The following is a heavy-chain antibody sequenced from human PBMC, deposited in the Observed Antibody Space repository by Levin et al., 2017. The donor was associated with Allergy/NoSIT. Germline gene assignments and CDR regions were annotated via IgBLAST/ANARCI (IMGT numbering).Heavy chain of an antibody. Sequence: SETLSLTCSVSGGSISSSSYYWAWVRQSPGKGLEWIGSIYHSGSTHYNPSLKHLLLISVDKSSNQFSLQLTSLTAADTALYYCASNCTDLVRGFRQFGRFDPWGQGIQVTVSS. J-gene: IGHJ5*02. CDR2: IYHSGST. V-gene: IGHV4-39*07. CDR3: ASNCTDLVRGFRQFGRFDP. CDR1: GGSISSSSYY. D-gene: IGHD2-8*02.